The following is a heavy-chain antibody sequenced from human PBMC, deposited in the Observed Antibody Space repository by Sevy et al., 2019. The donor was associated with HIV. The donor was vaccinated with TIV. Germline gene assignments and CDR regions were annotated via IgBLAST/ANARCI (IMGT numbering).Heavy chain of an antibody. D-gene: IGHD5-18*01. J-gene: IGHJ4*02. V-gene: IGHV3-7*01. CDR1: GFTFSSYW. CDR2: IKQDGSEK. Sequence: GGSLRLSCAASGFTFSSYWMSWVRQAPGKGLEWVANIKQDGSEKYCVDSVKGRFTISRDNAKNSLYLQMNSLRAEDTAVYYCARAKRRTSVDTAMVSDFDYWGQGTLVTVSS. CDR3: ARAKRRTSVDTAMVSDFDY.